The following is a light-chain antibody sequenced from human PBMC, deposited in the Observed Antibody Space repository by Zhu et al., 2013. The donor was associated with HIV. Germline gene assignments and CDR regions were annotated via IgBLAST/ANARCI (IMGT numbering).Light chain of an antibody. Sequence: DIQMTQSPSTLSASVGDRVTITCRASQSISNWLAWLQQKPGKAPNLLIYKASSLKSGVPSRFSGSGSGTEFTLTITSLQPDDFATYYCQQYNTYGTFGQGTKVVIK. V-gene: IGKV1-5*03. CDR3: QQYNTYGT. J-gene: IGKJ1*01. CDR2: KAS. CDR1: QSISNW.